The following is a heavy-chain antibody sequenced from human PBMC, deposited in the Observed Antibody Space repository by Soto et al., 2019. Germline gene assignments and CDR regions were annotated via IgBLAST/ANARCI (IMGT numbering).Heavy chain of an antibody. CDR3: ARVNAPEITIFGVVNAYYYYGMDV. Sequence: SETLSLTCAVSGGSISSGGYYWSWIRQHPGKGLEWIGYIYYSGSTYYNPSLKSRVTISVDTSKNQFSLKLSSVTAADTAVYYCARVNAPEITIFGVVNAYYYYGMDVWGQGTTVTVSS. J-gene: IGHJ6*02. CDR1: GGSISSGGYY. D-gene: IGHD3-3*01. CDR2: IYYSGST. V-gene: IGHV4-31*11.